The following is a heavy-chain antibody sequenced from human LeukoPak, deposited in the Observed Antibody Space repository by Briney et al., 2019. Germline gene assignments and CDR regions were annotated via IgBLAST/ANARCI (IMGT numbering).Heavy chain of an antibody. CDR3: ARGDGYGMDY. CDR2: IKSDGSST. V-gene: IGHV3-74*01. CDR1: GFTFSSYW. D-gene: IGHD5-24*01. Sequence: GGPLRLSCAASGFTFSSYWMHWVRQAPGKGLVWVSRIKSDGSSTSYADSVKGRFTISRDNAKNTLYLQMNSLRAEDMAVYYCARGDGYGMDYWGQGARVTVSS. J-gene: IGHJ4*02.